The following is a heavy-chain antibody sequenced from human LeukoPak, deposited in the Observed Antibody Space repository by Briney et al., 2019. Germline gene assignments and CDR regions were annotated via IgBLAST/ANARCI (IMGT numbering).Heavy chain of an antibody. CDR2: VYYGGSI. V-gene: IGHV4-39*01. Sequence: PSETLSLTCTVSGGSISTSLYYWVGIRQSPGKGLEWIASVYYGGSIYYNPSLKSRATMAVDMSKNQFSLKLRSVTAADTAVYYCGRLYADYAWGQGTLVTVSS. D-gene: IGHD4-17*01. CDR3: GRLYADYA. CDR1: GGSISTSLYY. J-gene: IGHJ5*02.